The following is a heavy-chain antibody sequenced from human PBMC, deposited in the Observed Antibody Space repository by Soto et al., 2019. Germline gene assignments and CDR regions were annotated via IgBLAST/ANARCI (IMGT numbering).Heavy chain of an antibody. V-gene: IGHV3-33*01. CDR2: IWYDGSNK. CDR1: GFTFSSYG. Sequence: QVQLVESGGGVVQPGRSLRLSCAASGFTFSSYGMHWVRQAPGKGLEWVAVIWYDGSNKYYADSVKGRFTISRDNSKNTLYLQMNSLRAEDTAVYYCASSTGYSYVFDYWGQGTLVTVSS. D-gene: IGHD5-18*01. J-gene: IGHJ4*02. CDR3: ASSTGYSYVFDY.